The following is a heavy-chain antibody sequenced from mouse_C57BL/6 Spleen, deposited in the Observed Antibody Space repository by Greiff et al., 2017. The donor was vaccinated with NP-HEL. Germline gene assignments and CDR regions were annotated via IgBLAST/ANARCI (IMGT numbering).Heavy chain of an antibody. CDR1: GYTFTSYW. J-gene: IGHJ4*01. D-gene: IGHD2-1*01. CDR2: IHPSDSDT. Sequence: QVQLQQSGAELVKPGASVKVSCKASGYTFTSYWMHWVKQRPGQGLEWIGMIHPSDSDTNYNQKFKGKATMTVDKSSSTAYMQLSSLTSEDSAVYYCAIVIYYGNPYYAMDYWGQGTSVTVSS. CDR3: AIVIYYGNPYYAMDY. V-gene: IGHV1-74*01.